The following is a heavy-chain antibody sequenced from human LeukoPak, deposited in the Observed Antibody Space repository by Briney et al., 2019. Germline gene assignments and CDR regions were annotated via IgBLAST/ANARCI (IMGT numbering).Heavy chain of an antibody. CDR3: AKASVAIPQYCNS. CDR2: ISGGGDIT. CDR1: GFNFANHA. D-gene: IGHD2-2*02. V-gene: IGHV3-23*01. J-gene: IGHJ5*02. Sequence: GSLRLSCAASGFNFANHAMSWVRQTPGKGLEWVSAISGGGDITYYADSVKGRFTISRDNSKDTLFLQLNSLTAADTAMYFCAKASVAIPQYCNSWGQGTLVTVSS.